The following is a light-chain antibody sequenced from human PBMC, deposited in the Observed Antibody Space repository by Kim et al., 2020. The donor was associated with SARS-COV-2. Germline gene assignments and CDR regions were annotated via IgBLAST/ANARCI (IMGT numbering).Light chain of an antibody. V-gene: IGLV7-46*01. CDR3: MLNHNAGRV. Sequence: PGGTVTLTRGSSTGAVTSGHWPYWFQQKPGQAPTTLIYDTSNKLSWTPARFSGSHLGGKAALTLSGAQTEDEADYYCMLNHNAGRVFGGGTQLTVL. CDR2: DTS. CDR1: TGAVTSGHW. J-gene: IGLJ2*01.